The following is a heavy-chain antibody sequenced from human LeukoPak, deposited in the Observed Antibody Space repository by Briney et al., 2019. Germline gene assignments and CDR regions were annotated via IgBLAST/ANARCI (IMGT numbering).Heavy chain of an antibody. Sequence: PSETLSLTCSVSGVSIANTFYYWNWLRQPAGKGLEWIVRIYTTGSTDYNPSLQRRVPIPLDTARNQFSLKVSSVPAADTAVYYCARRQEGHDYWGQGTLVTVSS. J-gene: IGHJ4*02. CDR3: ARRQEGHDY. CDR1: GVSIANTFYY. V-gene: IGHV4-61*02. CDR2: IYTTGST.